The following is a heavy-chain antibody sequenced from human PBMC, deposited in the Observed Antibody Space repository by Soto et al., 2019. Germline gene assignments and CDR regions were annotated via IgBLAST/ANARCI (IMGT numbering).Heavy chain of an antibody. V-gene: IGHV4-4*07. Sequence: KPSETLSLTCTVSGGSISRYYWSWIRQPAGKGLEWIGRIYTSGSTNYNPSLKSRVTMSVDTSKNQFSLKLSSVTAADTAVYYWAREPLYGDYGRAFDYYYGMDVWGQGTTVTVSS. CDR2: IYTSGST. CDR3: AREPLYGDYGRAFDYYYGMDV. J-gene: IGHJ6*02. CDR1: GGSISRYY. D-gene: IGHD4-17*01.